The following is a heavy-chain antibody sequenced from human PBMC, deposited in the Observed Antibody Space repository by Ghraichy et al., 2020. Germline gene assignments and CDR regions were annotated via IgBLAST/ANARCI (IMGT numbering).Heavy chain of an antibody. CDR1: GFTFSAYW. CDR3: ARDRSSDNWSHYFQY. CDR2: IKHDETEN. Sequence: GGSLRLSCAGSGFTFSAYWMAWARQAPGKGLEWVATIKHDETENYYVGSVKGRFTISRDNTKSSLFLQMNSLSAEDTAVYFCARDRSSDNWSHYFQYWGQGTLVTVSS. J-gene: IGHJ4*02. V-gene: IGHV3-7*01. D-gene: IGHD5-24*01.